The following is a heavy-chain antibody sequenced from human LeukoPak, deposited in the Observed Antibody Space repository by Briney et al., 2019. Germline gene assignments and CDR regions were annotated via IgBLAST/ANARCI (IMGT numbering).Heavy chain of an antibody. Sequence: SETLSLTCTVSGYSITSAYYWGWIRQPPGKGLEWIGSIYHSGSTYYNPSLKSRVTISVDTSKNQFSLKLSSVTAADTAVYYCAREPFSSGYYYVFDYWGQGTLVTVSS. V-gene: IGHV4-38-2*02. CDR2: IYHSGST. J-gene: IGHJ4*02. CDR1: GYSITSAYY. D-gene: IGHD3-22*01. CDR3: AREPFSSGYYYVFDY.